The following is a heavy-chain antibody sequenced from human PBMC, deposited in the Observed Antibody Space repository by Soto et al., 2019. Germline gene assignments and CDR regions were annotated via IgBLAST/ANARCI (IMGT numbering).Heavy chain of an antibody. J-gene: IGHJ4*02. Sequence: RASVKVSCKASGGTFSSYAISWVRQAPGQGLEWMGGIISIFGTANYAQKFQGRVTITADESTSTAYMELSSLRSEDTAVYYCARDMRELPGWYYFDYWGQGTLVTVSS. CDR1: GGTFSSYA. V-gene: IGHV1-69*13. D-gene: IGHD1-26*01. CDR3: ARDMRELPGWYYFDY. CDR2: IISIFGTA.